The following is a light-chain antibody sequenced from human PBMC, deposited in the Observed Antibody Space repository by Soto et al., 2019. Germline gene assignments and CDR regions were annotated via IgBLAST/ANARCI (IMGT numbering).Light chain of an antibody. Sequence: DIQMTQSPSTLSASVGDRVTITCRASQYISSWLAWYQQRPGKAPELLIHDASTLESGVPSRFSGDKSGTDFTFSITSLQPEDFGTYYCQQCYMGWTFGQGTKVDIK. V-gene: IGKV1-5*01. J-gene: IGKJ1*01. CDR2: DAS. CDR1: QYISSW. CDR3: QQCYMGWT.